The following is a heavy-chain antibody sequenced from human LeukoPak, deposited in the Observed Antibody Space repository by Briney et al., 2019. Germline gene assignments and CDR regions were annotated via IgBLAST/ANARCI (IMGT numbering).Heavy chain of an antibody. J-gene: IGHJ4*02. Sequence: GGSLRLSCVGSGFNFRSYWMSWVRQAPGKGLEWVANIKEDGSAKNYIDSVKGRFTISRDNARNSLYLQIHSLRAEDTAVYYCARDTTDGSSWFLFQWYFFNYWGQGTLVTVSS. CDR3: ARDTTDGSSWFLFQWYFFNY. D-gene: IGHD6-13*01. V-gene: IGHV3-7*01. CDR1: GFNFRSYW. CDR2: IKEDGSAK.